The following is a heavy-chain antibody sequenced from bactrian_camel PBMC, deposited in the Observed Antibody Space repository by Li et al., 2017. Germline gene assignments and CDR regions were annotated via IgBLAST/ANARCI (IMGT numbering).Heavy chain of an antibody. V-gene: IGHV3-2*01. CDR1: GFFFSSYY. CDR2: ISGDTT. J-gene: IGHJ4*01. Sequence: HVQLVESGGGLVQPGGSLRLSCAASGFFFSSYYMNWVRQAPGKGLEWVSSISGDTTYYAAPVKGRFTISRDNANNALYLQLNSLKSEDTAMYYCATAVWGQGTQVTVS. CDR3: ATAV.